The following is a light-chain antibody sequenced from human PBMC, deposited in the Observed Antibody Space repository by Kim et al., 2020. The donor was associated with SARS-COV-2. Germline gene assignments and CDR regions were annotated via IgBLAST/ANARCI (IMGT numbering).Light chain of an antibody. CDR1: XSVSVN. Sequence: EIVMTQSPATLSVSPGESATLSCRASXSVSVNLAWYQVRPGQTPRLLIHGASTRATGIPARFSGSGSGTEFTLTISSLQSEAFAVYYCKQXXNWPPLTFGGGTXVDIK. V-gene: IGKV3-15*01. J-gene: IGKJ4*01. CDR3: KQXXNWPPLT. CDR2: GAS.